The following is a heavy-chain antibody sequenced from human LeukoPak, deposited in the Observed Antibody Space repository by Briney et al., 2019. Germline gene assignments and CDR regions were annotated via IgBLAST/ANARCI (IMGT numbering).Heavy chain of an antibody. CDR1: GVSISSSNSY. V-gene: IGHV4-39*01. CDR3: ARQTGSGLFILP. Sequence: SETLSLTCTVSGVSISSSNSYWGWIRQPPGKGLEWIGSIYSGNTYYNASLKSQVSISIDTSKNQFSLRLTSVTAADTAVYYCARQTGSGLFILPGGQGTLVTVSS. CDR2: IYSGNT. D-gene: IGHD3/OR15-3a*01. J-gene: IGHJ4*02.